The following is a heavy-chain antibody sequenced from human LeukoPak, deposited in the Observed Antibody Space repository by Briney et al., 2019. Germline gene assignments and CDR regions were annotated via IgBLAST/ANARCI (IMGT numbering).Heavy chain of an antibody. CDR2: IYHSGST. Sequence: PSQTLSLTCAVSGGSISSGGYSWSWIRQPPGKGLEWIGYIYHSGSTYYNPSLKSRVTISVDRSKNQFSLKLSSVTAADTAVYYCAREFGELRGGGGQRRDKAARNAFDIWGQGTMVTVSS. D-gene: IGHD3-10*01. CDR3: AREFGELRGGGGQRRDKAARNAFDI. V-gene: IGHV4-30-2*01. J-gene: IGHJ3*02. CDR1: GGSISSGGYS.